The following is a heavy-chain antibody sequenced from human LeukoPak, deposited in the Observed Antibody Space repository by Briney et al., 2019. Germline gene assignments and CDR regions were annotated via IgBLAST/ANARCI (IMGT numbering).Heavy chain of an antibody. CDR2: IRYDGSNK. CDR1: GFTFSTYG. V-gene: IGHV3-30*02. Sequence: GGSLRLSCAASGFTFSTYGLHWVRQAPGKGLEWVAFIRYDGSNKYYADSVKGRFTISRDNSKNTLYLQMNSLRADDTAVYYCTKAVAGRGGLVYYYYMDVWGKGTTVTISS. D-gene: IGHD6-19*01. CDR3: TKAVAGRGGLVYYYYMDV. J-gene: IGHJ6*03.